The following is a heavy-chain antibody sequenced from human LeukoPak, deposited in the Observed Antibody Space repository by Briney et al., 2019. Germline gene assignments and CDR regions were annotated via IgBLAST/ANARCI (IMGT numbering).Heavy chain of an antibody. CDR2: IIPIFGTA. CDR1: GGTFSSYA. Sequence: SVKVSCKASGGTFSSYAISWVRQAPGQGLEWMGRIIPIFGTANYAQKFQGRSTITTDESTSTAYMELSSLRSEDTAVYYCAREWELLNGGLYYWGQGTLVTVSS. J-gene: IGHJ4*02. CDR3: AREWELLNGGLYY. V-gene: IGHV1-69*05. D-gene: IGHD2-15*01.